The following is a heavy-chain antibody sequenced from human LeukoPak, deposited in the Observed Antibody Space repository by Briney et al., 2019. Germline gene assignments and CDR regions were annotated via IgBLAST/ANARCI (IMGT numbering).Heavy chain of an antibody. CDR2: IIPIFGTA. CDR3: AGRGAARPYYYYYMDV. CDR1: GGTFSSYA. D-gene: IGHD6-6*01. V-gene: IGHV1-69*01. Sequence: SVKVSCKASGGTFSSYAISWVRQAPGQGLEWMGGIIPIFGTANYAQKFQGRVTITADESTSTAYMELSSLRSEDTAVYYCAGRGAARPYYYYYMDVWGKGTTVTVSS. J-gene: IGHJ6*03.